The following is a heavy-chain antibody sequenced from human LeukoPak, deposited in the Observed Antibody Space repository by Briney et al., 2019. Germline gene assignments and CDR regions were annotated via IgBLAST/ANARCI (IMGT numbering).Heavy chain of an antibody. CDR3: ARASGDTVDTTTMGSY. CDR1: GFTFSDYY. V-gene: IGHV3-11*04. D-gene: IGHD5-18*01. Sequence: PGGSLRLSCAASGFTFSDYYMSWIRQAPGKGLEWVSSISGSGITIYYADSVWGRFTISRDNANNSLFLQMNSLRAEDTAVYYCARASGDTVDTTTMGSYWGQGTLVTVSS. J-gene: IGHJ4*02. CDR2: ISGSGITI.